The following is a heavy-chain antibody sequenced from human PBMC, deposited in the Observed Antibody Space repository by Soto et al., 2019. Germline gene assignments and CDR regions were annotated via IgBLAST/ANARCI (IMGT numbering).Heavy chain of an antibody. J-gene: IGHJ4*02. D-gene: IGHD1-7*01. CDR1: GFTFSSYA. CDR2: ISYDGSNK. Sequence: GGSLRLSCAASGFTFSSYAMHWVRQAPGKGLEWVAVISYDGSNKYYADSVKGRFTISRDNSKNTLYLQMNSLRAEDTAVYYCAREQPGITGTKTFDYWGQGTLVTVSS. CDR3: AREQPGITGTKTFDY. V-gene: IGHV3-30-3*01.